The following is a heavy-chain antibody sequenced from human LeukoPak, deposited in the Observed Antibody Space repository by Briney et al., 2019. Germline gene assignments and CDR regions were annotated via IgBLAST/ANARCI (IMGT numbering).Heavy chain of an antibody. CDR3: ATTFPYCDSGSCTL. D-gene: IGHD1-26*01. CDR1: GLTFSDYW. Sequence: GGSLRLSCVASGLTFSDYWMSWVRQAPGKGLEWVANIKPDGGRQNYVDSVRGRFTISSDNAKKSLYLQMNRLRAEDTAMYYCATTFPYCDSGSCTLGGQGTLVTVSS. V-gene: IGHV3-7*01. J-gene: IGHJ4*02. CDR2: IKPDGGRQ.